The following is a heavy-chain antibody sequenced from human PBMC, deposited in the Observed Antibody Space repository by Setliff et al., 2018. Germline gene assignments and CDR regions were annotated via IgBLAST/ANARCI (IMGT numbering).Heavy chain of an antibody. CDR1: GYSFTSYG. Sequence: ASVKVSCKTSGYSFTSYGISWVRQAPGQALEWMGWISADNGHTKNVKKFRGRVTMTTDTATSTAYMELRSLRSDDTAVYYCARERAYDGLNYYGMDVWGQGTKVTVSS. D-gene: IGHD3-22*01. CDR3: ARERAYDGLNYYGMDV. V-gene: IGHV1-18*01. J-gene: IGHJ6*01. CDR2: ISADNGHT.